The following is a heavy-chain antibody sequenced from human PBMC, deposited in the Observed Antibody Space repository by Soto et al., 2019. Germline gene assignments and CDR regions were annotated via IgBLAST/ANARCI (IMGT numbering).Heavy chain of an antibody. CDR1: GGSISNSSYY. D-gene: IGHD3-3*01. J-gene: IGHJ4*02. CDR3: ARHPFGVVIPTFDY. CDR2: IYYSGST. V-gene: IGHV4-39*01. Sequence: QLQLQESGPGLVKPSETLSLTCTVSGGSISNSSYYWGWIRQPPGKGLEWIGSIYYSGSTYYNPSLKSRVTISVDTSKNQFSLKLSSVTAADTAVYYCARHPFGVVIPTFDYWGQGTLVTVSS.